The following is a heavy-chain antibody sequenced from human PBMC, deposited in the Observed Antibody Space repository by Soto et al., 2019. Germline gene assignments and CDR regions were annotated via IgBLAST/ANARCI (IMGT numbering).Heavy chain of an antibody. CDR3: ARHRVPSVYDPIPGCFDS. CDR1: GGSLSSSSSY. V-gene: IGHV4-39*01. D-gene: IGHD5-12*01. CDR2: MSYSGST. J-gene: IGHJ4*02. Sequence: QLQLQESGPGLVKPSETLSLTCTVSGGSLSSSSSYWGWIRQPPGKGLEWIGSMSYSGSTYHNPSLKSRVSLSVDTSPSRFSLKLPSVTAADTAVYYCARHRVPSVYDPIPGCFDSWGQGILVTASS.